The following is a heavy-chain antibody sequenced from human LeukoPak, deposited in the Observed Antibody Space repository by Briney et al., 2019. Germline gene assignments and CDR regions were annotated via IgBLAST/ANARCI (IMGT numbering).Heavy chain of an antibody. J-gene: IGHJ1*01. Sequence: SETLSLTCTVSGGSISSYYWSWIRQPPGKGLEWIGYIYYSGSTNYNPSLKSRFTISVDTVKNQFSLKLNSVTAADTAVYYCARSDSSQPFQHWGQGTLVTVSS. D-gene: IGHD6-13*01. CDR2: IYYSGST. CDR1: GGSISSYY. V-gene: IGHV4-59*01. CDR3: ARSDSSQPFQH.